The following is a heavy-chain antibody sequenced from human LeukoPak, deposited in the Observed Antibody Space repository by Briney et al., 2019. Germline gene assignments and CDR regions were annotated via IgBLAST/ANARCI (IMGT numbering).Heavy chain of an antibody. CDR2: IIPILGIA. CDR3: ARDSDPTNIVATIEELGRTYGMDV. V-gene: IGHV1-69*04. D-gene: IGHD5-12*01. J-gene: IGHJ6*02. Sequence: EASVNVSCKASGGTFSSYAISWVRQAPGQGLEWMGWIIPILGIANYAHKFQGRVTITADKSKSTAYMELSSLRAEDTGVYYCARDSDPTNIVATIEELGRTYGMDVWGQGTTVTVSS. CDR1: GGTFSSYA.